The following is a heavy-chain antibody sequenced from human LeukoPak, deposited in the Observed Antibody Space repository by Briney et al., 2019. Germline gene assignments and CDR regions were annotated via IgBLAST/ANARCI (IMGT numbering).Heavy chain of an antibody. CDR3: TRISVVSTFRSPKYYFDY. Sequence: GGSLRLSCAASGFTFSNYSMNWVRQAPGKGLEWVSSISSSTIYIYYAGSVKGRFTISRDNAKNSLYLQLNSLRAEDTAVYYCTRISVVSTFRSPKYYFDYWGQGTLVTVSS. CDR2: ISSSTIYI. CDR1: GFTFSNYS. V-gene: IGHV3-21*01. D-gene: IGHD2/OR15-2a*01. J-gene: IGHJ4*02.